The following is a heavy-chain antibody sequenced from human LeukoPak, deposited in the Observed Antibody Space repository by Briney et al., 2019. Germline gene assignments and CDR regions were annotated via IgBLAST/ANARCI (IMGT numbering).Heavy chain of an antibody. CDR3: ARDNGDSSDY. CDR1: GFTFSSYD. J-gene: IGHJ4*02. D-gene: IGHD4-17*01. Sequence: GRSLRLSCAASGFTFSSYDMNWVRQAPGKGLEWISHISSGGSSIYYADSVKGRFTISRDNAKNSLYLQMNSLRAEDTAVYYCARDNGDSSDYWGQGTLVTVSS. V-gene: IGHV3-48*03. CDR2: ISSGGSSI.